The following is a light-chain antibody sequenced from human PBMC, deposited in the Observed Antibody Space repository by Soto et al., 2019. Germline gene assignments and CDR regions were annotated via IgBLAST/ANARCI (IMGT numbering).Light chain of an antibody. J-gene: IGKJ2*01. CDR2: DAS. CDR1: QSVSSSY. CDR3: QQYGSSPYT. Sequence: EIVLTQSPATLFLSPGERATLSCGASQSVSSSYLAWYQQKPGLAPRLLLYDASSRATGIPDRFSGSVSGTDFTLTISRLEPEDFAVYYCQQYGSSPYTFGQGTKLEIK. V-gene: IGKV3D-20*01.